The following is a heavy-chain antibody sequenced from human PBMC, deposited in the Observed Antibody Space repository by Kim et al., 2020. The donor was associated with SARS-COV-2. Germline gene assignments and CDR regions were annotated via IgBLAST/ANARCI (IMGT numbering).Heavy chain of an antibody. CDR1: GGSISSGDYY. CDR2: IYYSGST. Sequence: SETLSLTCTVSGGSISSGDYYWSWIRQPPGKGLEWIGYIYYSGSTYYNPSLKSRVTISVDTSKNQFSLKLSSVTAADTAVYYCARVARGRTTAYKNDYWGQGTLVTVSS. V-gene: IGHV4-30-4*01. CDR3: ARVARGRTTAYKNDY. J-gene: IGHJ4*02. D-gene: IGHD4-17*01.